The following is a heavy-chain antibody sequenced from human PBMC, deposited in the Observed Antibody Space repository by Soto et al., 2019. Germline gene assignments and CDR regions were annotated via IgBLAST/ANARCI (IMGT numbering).Heavy chain of an antibody. V-gene: IGHV1-46*01. J-gene: IGHJ6*02. CDR3: ARDRMVYAIPYYYYGMDV. CDR1: GYTFTSYY. D-gene: IGHD2-8*01. Sequence: ASVKVSCKASGYTFTSYYMHWVRQAPGQGLEWMGIINPSGGSTSYAQKFQGRVTMTRDTSTSTVYMELSSLRSEDTAVYYCARDRMVYAIPYYYYGMDVWGQGTTVTVSS. CDR2: INPSGGST.